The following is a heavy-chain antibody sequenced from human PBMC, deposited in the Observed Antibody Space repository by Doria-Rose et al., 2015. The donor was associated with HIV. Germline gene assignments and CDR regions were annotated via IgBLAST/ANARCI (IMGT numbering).Heavy chain of an antibody. J-gene: IGHJ4*02. CDR1: GVSLSSPGMG. V-gene: IGHV2-26*01. D-gene: IGHD6-13*01. CDR3: ARIKSSRWYHKYYFDF. CDR2: IFSDDER. Sequence: QITLKESGPVLVKPTETLTLTCTVSGVSLSSPGMGVSWIRQPPGKALEWLANIFSDDERPYKTSMKSRLLISRVTSNSQVLLTMTDMDPVDTATYYCARIKSSRWYHKYYFDFWGQGTLVIASA.